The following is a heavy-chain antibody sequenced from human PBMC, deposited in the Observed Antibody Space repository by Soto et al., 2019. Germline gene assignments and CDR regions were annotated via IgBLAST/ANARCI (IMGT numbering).Heavy chain of an antibody. J-gene: IGHJ4*02. D-gene: IGHD1-1*01. CDR2: IYYSGST. CDR3: ARGADGYNWDDDR. V-gene: IGHV4-39*01. Sequence: SETLSLTCTVSGGSISSSSYYWGWIRQPPGKGLEWIGSIYYSGSTYYNPSLKSRVTISVDTSKNQFSLKLSSVTAADTAVYYCARGADGYNWDDDRWGQGTLVTVSS. CDR1: GGSISSSSYY.